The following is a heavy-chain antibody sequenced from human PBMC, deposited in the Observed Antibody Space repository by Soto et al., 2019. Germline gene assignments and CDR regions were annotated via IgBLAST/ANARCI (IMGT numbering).Heavy chain of an antibody. J-gene: IGHJ5*02. V-gene: IGHV3-23*01. Sequence: GGSLRLSCAASGFTFSSYAMSWVRQAPGKGLEWVSAISGSGGSTYYAGSVKGRFTISRENAKNSLYLQMNSLRAEDTAVYYCARALFPFYGSGSYFWFDPWGQGTLVTVSS. CDR2: ISGSGGST. D-gene: IGHD3-10*01. CDR1: GFTFSSYA. CDR3: ARALFPFYGSGSYFWFDP.